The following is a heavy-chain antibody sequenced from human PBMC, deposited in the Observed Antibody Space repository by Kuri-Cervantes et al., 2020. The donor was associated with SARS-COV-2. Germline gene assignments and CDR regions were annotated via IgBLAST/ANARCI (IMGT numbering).Heavy chain of an antibody. Sequence: GGSLRLSCAPSGFSVGSNYISWVRQAPGKGLEWVSVIYSGGSTYYADSVKGRFTISRDNSKNTLYLKMNSLRAEDTAVYYCARDKRSLDFWSGYYSTRTRYWDFDLWGRGTLVTVSS. CDR2: IYSGGST. CDR3: ARDKRSLDFWSGYYSTRTRYWDFDL. D-gene: IGHD3-3*01. J-gene: IGHJ2*01. V-gene: IGHV3-53*01. CDR1: GFSVGSNY.